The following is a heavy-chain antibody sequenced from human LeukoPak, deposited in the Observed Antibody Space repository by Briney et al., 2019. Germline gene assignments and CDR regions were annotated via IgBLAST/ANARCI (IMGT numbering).Heavy chain of an antibody. Sequence: SETLSLTCAVYGGSFSVYYWSWIRQPPGKGLEWIGEINHSGNTNYNPSLKSRVTISVDTSKNQFSLKLGSVTAADTAVYYCARGGFYCGGDCYVDYWGQGTLVTVSS. CDR2: INHSGNT. CDR3: ARGGFYCGGDCYVDY. CDR1: GGSFSVYY. V-gene: IGHV4-34*01. D-gene: IGHD2-21*02. J-gene: IGHJ4*02.